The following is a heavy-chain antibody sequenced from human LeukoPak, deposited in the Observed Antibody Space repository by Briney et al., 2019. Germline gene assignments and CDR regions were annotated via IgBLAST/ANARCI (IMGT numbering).Heavy chain of an antibody. D-gene: IGHD6-19*01. CDR2: ISYDGSNK. Sequence: GGSLRLSCAASGFTFSSYAMHWVRQAPGKGLEWVAVISYDGSNKYYADSVKGRFTISRDNSKNTLYLQMNSLRAEDTAVYYCARDPGQWLVLSYAFDIWGQGTMVTVSS. J-gene: IGHJ3*02. CDR1: GFTFSSYA. V-gene: IGHV3-30-3*01. CDR3: ARDPGQWLVLSYAFDI.